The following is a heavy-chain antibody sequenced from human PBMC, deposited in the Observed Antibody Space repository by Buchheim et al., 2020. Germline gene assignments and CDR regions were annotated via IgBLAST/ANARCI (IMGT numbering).Heavy chain of an antibody. CDR3: ARESDSYGYGDH. CDR1: GFTFSSYA. D-gene: IGHD5-18*01. V-gene: IGHV3-30-3*01. CDR2: ISYDGSNK. Sequence: QVQLVESGGGVVQPGRSLRLSCAASGFTFSSYAMHWVRQAPGKGLEWVAVISYDGSNKYYADSVKGRFTIPRDNSKNTLYLQMNSLRAEDTAVYYCARESDSYGYGDHWGQGTL. J-gene: IGHJ4*02.